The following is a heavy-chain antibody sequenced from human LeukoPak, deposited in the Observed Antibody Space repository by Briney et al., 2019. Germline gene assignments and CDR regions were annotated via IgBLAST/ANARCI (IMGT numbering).Heavy chain of an antibody. CDR2: ISGSGGST. J-gene: IGHJ4*02. V-gene: IGHV3-23*01. CDR3: AIGQQWLDY. Sequence: GGSLRLSCAASGFTFSSYAMTWVRQAPGKGLEWVSGISGSGGSTYYADSVKGRFTISRDNSKNTLYLQMNSLRAEDTAVYYCAIGQQWLDYWGQVTLVTVSS. CDR1: GFTFSSYA. D-gene: IGHD6-19*01.